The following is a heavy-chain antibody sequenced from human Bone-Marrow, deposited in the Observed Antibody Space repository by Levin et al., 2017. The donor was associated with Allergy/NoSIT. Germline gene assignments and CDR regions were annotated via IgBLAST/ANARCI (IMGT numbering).Heavy chain of an antibody. J-gene: IGHJ4*02. D-gene: IGHD4-17*01. CDR2: ITTSGATT. V-gene: IGHV3-23*01. Sequence: GESLKISCAASGFTFRNHAMNWVRQAPGKGLEWVSAITTSGATTHYADSVKGRFTISRDNSKHTLSLQMNSLRAEDTAFYYCAKGQDDGDTLHFDYCGQGTLVTVSS. CDR3: AKGQDDGDTLHFDY. CDR1: GFTFRNHA.